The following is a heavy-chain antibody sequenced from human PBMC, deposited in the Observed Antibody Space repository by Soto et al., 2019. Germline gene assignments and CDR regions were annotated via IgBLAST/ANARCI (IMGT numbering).Heavy chain of an antibody. CDR1: GDSFNTYY. Sequence: QVQLQESGPGLVSPSETLSLTCTVSGDSFNTYYWSWIRQPPGKGLEWIGYIFYTGSSIYNPSLKSRVTMSVDMSKREFSLKLRSVTTADTALYYCARTTTLEKYFDSWGLGTLVTVSA. J-gene: IGHJ4*02. CDR2: IFYTGSS. V-gene: IGHV4-59*01. D-gene: IGHD1-1*01. CDR3: ARTTTLEKYFDS.